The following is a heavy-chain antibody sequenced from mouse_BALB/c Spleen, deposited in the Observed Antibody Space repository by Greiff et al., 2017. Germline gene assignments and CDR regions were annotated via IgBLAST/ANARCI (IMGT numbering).Heavy chain of an antibody. CDR2: INPSNGGT. V-gene: IGHV1S81*02. CDR3: TRGYGDGGWFAY. D-gene: IGHD1-2*01. Sequence: VQVVESGAELVKPGASVKLSCKASGYTFTSYYMYWVKQRPGQGLEWIGEINPSNGGTNFNEKFKSKATLTVDKSSSTAYMQLSSLTSEDSAVYYCTRGYGDGGWFAYWGQGTLVTVSA. J-gene: IGHJ3*01. CDR1: GYTFTSYY.